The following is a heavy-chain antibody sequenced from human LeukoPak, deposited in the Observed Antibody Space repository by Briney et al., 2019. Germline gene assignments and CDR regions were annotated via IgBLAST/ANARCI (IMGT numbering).Heavy chain of an antibody. Sequence: GESRKISCKGSGYSFTSYWIGWVRQMPGKGLEWMGIIYPGDSDTRYSTSFQGQVTISAAKSISTAYMQWSSLKASDTAMCYCARLAYCGGDFFYYFDYWGQGTLVTVSS. D-gene: IGHD2-21*01. V-gene: IGHV5-51*01. CDR1: GYSFTSYW. CDR2: IYPGDSDT. J-gene: IGHJ4*02. CDR3: ARLAYCGGDFFYYFDY.